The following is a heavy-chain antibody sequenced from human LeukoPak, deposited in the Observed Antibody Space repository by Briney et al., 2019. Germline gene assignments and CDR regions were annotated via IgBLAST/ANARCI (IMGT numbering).Heavy chain of an antibody. CDR1: GFTFSSYW. Sequence: PGGSLRLSCAASGFTFSSYWMSWVRQAPGKGLEWVANIKQDGSEKYYVDSVKGRFTISRDNAKNSLYLQMNSLRAEDTAVYYCARDDDSSGYYYDYWGQGTLVTVSS. V-gene: IGHV3-7*01. CDR2: IKQDGSEK. J-gene: IGHJ4*02. CDR3: ARDDDSSGYYYDY. D-gene: IGHD3-22*01.